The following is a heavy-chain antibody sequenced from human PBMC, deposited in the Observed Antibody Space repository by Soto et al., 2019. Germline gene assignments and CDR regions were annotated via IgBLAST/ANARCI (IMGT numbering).Heavy chain of an antibody. CDR2: IYYSGST. CDR1: GGSISSYY. J-gene: IGHJ5*02. D-gene: IGHD1-26*01. CDR3: ARAYRVGATRPFFDP. Sequence: SETLSLTCTVSGGSISSYYWSWIRQPPGKGLEWIGYIYYSGSTNYNPSLKSRVTISVDTSKNQFSLKLSSVTAADTAVYYCARAYRVGATRPFFDPWGQGSLVTVSS. V-gene: IGHV4-59*01.